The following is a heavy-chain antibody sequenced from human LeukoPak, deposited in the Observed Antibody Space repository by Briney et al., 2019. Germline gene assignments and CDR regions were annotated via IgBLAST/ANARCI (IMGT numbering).Heavy chain of an antibody. J-gene: IGHJ4*02. CDR3: ARQWLPDY. CDR2: ISGSGGST. Sequence: GRSLRLSCAASGFTFSSYAIHWVRQAPGKGLEWVSAISGSGGSTYYADSVKGRFTISRDNSKNTLYLQMNSLRAEDTAVYYCARQWLPDYWGQGTLVTVSS. D-gene: IGHD6-19*01. V-gene: IGHV3-23*01. CDR1: GFTFSSYA.